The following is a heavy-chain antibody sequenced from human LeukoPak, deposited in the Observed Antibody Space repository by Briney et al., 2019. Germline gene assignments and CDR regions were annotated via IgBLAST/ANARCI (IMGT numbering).Heavy chain of an antibody. D-gene: IGHD5-24*01. J-gene: IGHJ4*02. V-gene: IGHV3-23*01. CDR2: IRGDGDRT. CDR1: GITFSRYA. CDR3: AKDQADGYTNYGDY. Sequence: QSGGSLRLSCAASGITFSRYAMNWAREAPGKGLEWVSTIRGDGDRTYYADSVKGRFIISRDNSKNKLYLQLSTLRAEDTAAYYCAKDQADGYTNYGDYWGQGTLVTVSS.